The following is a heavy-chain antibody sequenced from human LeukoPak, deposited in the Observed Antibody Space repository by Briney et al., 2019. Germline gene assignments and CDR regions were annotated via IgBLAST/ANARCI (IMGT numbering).Heavy chain of an antibody. CDR2: INPSGGST. CDR1: GYTFTSYY. J-gene: IGHJ4*02. V-gene: IGHV1-46*01. Sequence: ASVKVSCKASGYTFTSYYMHWVRQAPGQGLEWMGIINPSGGSTSYAQKFQGRVTMTRDTSTSTVYMELSSLRSEDTAVYYCAREGGVRYSDWLPTNFDYWGQGTLVTVSS. CDR3: AREGGVRYSDWLPTNFDY. D-gene: IGHD3-9*01.